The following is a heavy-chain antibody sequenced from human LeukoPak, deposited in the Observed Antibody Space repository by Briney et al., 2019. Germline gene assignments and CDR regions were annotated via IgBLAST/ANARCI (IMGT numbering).Heavy chain of an antibody. CDR3: ARVGGVTPFFYFDF. CDR2: ISYDGRTK. CDR1: GFTFSSSP. Sequence: GRSLILSCAASGFTFSSSPMHWVRQAPGKGLGWVEFISYDGRTKYYADSVKGRFTISIDNSKNTLYLQMNSLRVEDTAVYYCARVGGVTPFFYFDFWGQGTLVTVSS. J-gene: IGHJ4*02. D-gene: IGHD1-26*01. V-gene: IGHV3-30*04.